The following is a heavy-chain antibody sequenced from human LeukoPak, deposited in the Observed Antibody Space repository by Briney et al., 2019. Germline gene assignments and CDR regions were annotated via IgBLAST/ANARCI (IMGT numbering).Heavy chain of an antibody. D-gene: IGHD3-22*01. J-gene: IGHJ4*02. Sequence: GGTLRLSCAASGFTFSSYGMSWVRQAPGKGLEWVSAISGSGGSTYYADSVKGGFTISRDNSKNTLYLQMNSLSAEDTAVYYCAKTPSYYDSSGSSSFDYWGQGTLVTVSS. V-gene: IGHV3-23*01. CDR3: AKTPSYYDSSGSSSFDY. CDR2: ISGSGGST. CDR1: GFTFSSYG.